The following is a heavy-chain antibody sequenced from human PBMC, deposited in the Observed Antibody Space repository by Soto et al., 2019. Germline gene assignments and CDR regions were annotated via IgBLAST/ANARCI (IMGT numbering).Heavy chain of an antibody. V-gene: IGHV1-58*02. J-gene: IGHJ4*02. CDR1: GFTFTSSA. CDR3: AAGARYGSLQN. Sequence: ASVKVSCXASGFTFTSSAMQWVRQARGQRLEWIGWIVVGSGNTNYAQKFQERVTITRDMSTSTAYMELSSLRSEDTAVYYCAAGARYGSLQNWGQGTLVTVSS. CDR2: IVVGSGNT. D-gene: IGHD3-10*01.